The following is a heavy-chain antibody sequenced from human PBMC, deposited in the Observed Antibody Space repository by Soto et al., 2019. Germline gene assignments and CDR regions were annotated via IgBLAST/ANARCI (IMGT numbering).Heavy chain of an antibody. CDR3: ARVERGTATTVVDAFDI. CDR1: GGSFSSGNYY. J-gene: IGHJ3*02. D-gene: IGHD1-1*01. CDR2: MSHSGGT. V-gene: IGHV4-34*01. Sequence: SETLSLTCAVYGGSFSSGNYYWSWIRQPPGKGLEWIGEMSHSGGTHFNPSLKSRVIISVDTSKNQFSLKMSSVTAADTALYYCARVERGTATTVVDAFDIWGPGTMVTVSS.